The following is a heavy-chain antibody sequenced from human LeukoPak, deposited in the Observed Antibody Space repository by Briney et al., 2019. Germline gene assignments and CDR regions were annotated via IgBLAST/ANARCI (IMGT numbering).Heavy chain of an antibody. V-gene: IGHV4-4*02. D-gene: IGHD2-2*01. Sequence: PSGTLSLTCAVSGGSISSSNWWSWVSQPPGQGLEWIGEIYHSGSTNYNPSLESRVSISVDKSKNLFSLRLNSVTAADTAVYYCARNANPTDAFDIWGQGTMVTVFS. CDR3: ARNANPTDAFDI. CDR2: IYHSGST. J-gene: IGHJ3*02. CDR1: GGSISSSNW.